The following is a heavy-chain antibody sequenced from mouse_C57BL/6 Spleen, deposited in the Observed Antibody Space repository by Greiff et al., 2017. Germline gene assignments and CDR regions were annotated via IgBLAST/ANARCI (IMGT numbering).Heavy chain of an antibody. CDR1: SYTFTSYT. D-gene: IGHD1-1*01. CDR2: INPSSGYT. CDR3: ARGGYYGDYYAMDY. J-gene: IGHJ4*01. V-gene: IGHV1-4*01. Sequence: QVQLQQSGAELARPGASVKMSCKASSYTFTSYTMHWVKQRPGQGLEWIGYINPSSGYTKYNQKFKDKATLTAAKSSSTAYMQLSSLTSEDSAVYYCARGGYYGDYYAMDYWGQGTSVTVSS.